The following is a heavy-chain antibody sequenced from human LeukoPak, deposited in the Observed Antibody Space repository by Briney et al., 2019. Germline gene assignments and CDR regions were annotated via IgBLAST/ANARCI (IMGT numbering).Heavy chain of an antibody. Sequence: ASVKVSCKASGYTFTGYYMHWVRQAPGQGLEWMGWINPNSGGTNYAQKFQGRVTMTRDTSISTAYMELSRLRSDDTAVYYCARVASVHYDFWSGYYRDNWFDPWGQGTLVTVSS. CDR3: ARVASVHYDFWSGYYRDNWFDP. D-gene: IGHD3-3*01. J-gene: IGHJ5*02. V-gene: IGHV1-2*02. CDR1: GYTFTGYY. CDR2: INPNSGGT.